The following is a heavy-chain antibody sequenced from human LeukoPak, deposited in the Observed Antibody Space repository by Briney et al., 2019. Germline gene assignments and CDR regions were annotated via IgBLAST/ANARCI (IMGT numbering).Heavy chain of an antibody. CDR1: GFTFSSYS. D-gene: IGHD5-12*01. V-gene: IGHV4-34*01. CDR2: INHSGST. Sequence: PGGSLRLSCAASGFTFSSYSMNWVRQPPGKGLEWIGEINHSGSTNYNPSLKSRVTISVDTSKNQFSLKLSSVTAADTAVYYCARAGIVAGMRPGYGMNVWGQGTTVTVSS. CDR3: ARAGIVAGMRPGYGMNV. J-gene: IGHJ6*02.